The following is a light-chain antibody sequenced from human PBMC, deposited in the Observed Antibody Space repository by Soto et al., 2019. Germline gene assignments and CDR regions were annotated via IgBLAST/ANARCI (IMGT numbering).Light chain of an antibody. J-gene: IGKJ2*01. Sequence: EIVLTQSPGTLSLSPGERATLSCRASQSVSSSYLPWYHQKPGQAPRLPIYGASSRATGIRDRFSGSGSGIYFSLTISRLEPEDFGVYYYHEDGNYRPYTVGRGTELVSK. V-gene: IGKV3-20*01. CDR1: QSVSSSY. CDR2: GAS. CDR3: HEDGNYRPYT.